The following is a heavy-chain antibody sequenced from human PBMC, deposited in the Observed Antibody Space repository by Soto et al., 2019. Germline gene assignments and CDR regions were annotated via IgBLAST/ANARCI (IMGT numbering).Heavy chain of an antibody. V-gene: IGHV1-69*12. D-gene: IGHD3-3*01. CDR1: GGTFGNTA. CDR3: ARDGDPGYSFWSGPLGGGRFDP. J-gene: IGHJ5*02. Sequence: QVQLVQSGAEVKEPGSSVNVSCKTSGGTFGNTAVTWVRQVPGQGLEWIGGIVPLFGTANYAQKFRGRVMITADESTSTAYTDLSSLRSDDTAIYYCARDGDPGYSFWSGPLGGGRFDPWGQGTLVPVSS. CDR2: IVPLFGTA.